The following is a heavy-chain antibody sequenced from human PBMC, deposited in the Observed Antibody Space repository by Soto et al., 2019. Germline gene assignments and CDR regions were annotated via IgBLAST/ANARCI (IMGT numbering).Heavy chain of an antibody. Sequence: KPSETLSLTCTVSGGSISSSSYYWGWIRQPPGKGLEWIGSIYYSGSTYYNPSLKSRVTISVDTSKNQFSLKLSSVTAADTAVYYCARLVSGAAAGSLAGWFDPWGQGTLVTVSS. J-gene: IGHJ5*02. CDR2: IYYSGST. CDR1: GGSISSSSYY. D-gene: IGHD6-13*01. CDR3: ARLVSGAAAGSLAGWFDP. V-gene: IGHV4-39*01.